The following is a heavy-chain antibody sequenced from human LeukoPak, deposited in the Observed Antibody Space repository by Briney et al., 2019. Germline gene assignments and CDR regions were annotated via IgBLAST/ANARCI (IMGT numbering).Heavy chain of an antibody. D-gene: IGHD2/OR15-2a*01. J-gene: IGHJ6*03. CDR1: VYTFTDYY. V-gene: IGHV1-2*02. CDR2: INPNRGGT. Sequence: AAVTVSYMGSVYTFTDYYIHGVRQAPGQGGEGMGWINPNRGGTNYTQKLQGRVTITRETAISTAYMEVNRLRGDATAVYYCARALSGYYYYSMDVWGKGTTVTVSS. CDR3: ARALSGYYYYSMDV.